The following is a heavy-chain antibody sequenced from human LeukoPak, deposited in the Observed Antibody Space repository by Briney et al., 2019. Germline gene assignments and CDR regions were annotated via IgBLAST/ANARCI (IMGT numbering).Heavy chain of an antibody. J-gene: IGHJ5*02. Sequence: SETLSLTCTVSGDFITAYYWSWIRQPPGKGLEWIGYVYYSGSTEYNPSLRSRVTISLEMSKHQFSLNLTSVTAADTAVYYCARGGWSRNWFDPWGQGTLVTVSS. CDR3: ARGGWSRNWFDP. D-gene: IGHD6-19*01. V-gene: IGHV4-59*01. CDR1: GDFITAYY. CDR2: VYYSGST.